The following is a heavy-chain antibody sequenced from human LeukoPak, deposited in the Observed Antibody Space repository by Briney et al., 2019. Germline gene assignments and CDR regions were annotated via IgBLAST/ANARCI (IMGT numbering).Heavy chain of an antibody. D-gene: IGHD2-21*02. CDR3: AREACSGGDCTNFDH. CDR1: GGSFTGYY. J-gene: IGHJ4*02. V-gene: IGHV4-34*01. Sequence: PSETLSLTCAVYGGSFTGYYWSWIRQAPGKGLEWIGEINYSGSTNYNPALESRVTISVDTSKNQFSLKLGSVTAADTGVYCCAREACSGGDCTNFDHWGRGTLVTVSS. CDR2: INYSGST.